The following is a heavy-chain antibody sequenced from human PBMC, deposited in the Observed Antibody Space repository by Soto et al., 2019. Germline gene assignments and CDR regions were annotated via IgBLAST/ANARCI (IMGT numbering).Heavy chain of an antibody. CDR3: AINYRDCRSTSCYAD. Sequence: EVQLLESGAGLVQPGGSLRLSYAASGFTFSSYAMSWVRQAPGKGLEWVSGISTSGDSTYYADSVKGRFTISRDNSKDKLYLQKNSLRAWDTAVYDCAINYRDCRSTSCYADWGQGNRVNVSS. CDR2: ISTSGDST. D-gene: IGHD2-2*01. CDR1: GFTFSSYA. V-gene: IGHV3-23*01. J-gene: IGHJ4*02.